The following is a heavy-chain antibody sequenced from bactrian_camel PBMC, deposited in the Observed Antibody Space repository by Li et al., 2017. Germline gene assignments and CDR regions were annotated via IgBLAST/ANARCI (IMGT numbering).Heavy chain of an antibody. CDR1: GSPYTSNRRY. CDR2: INSGGGPT. D-gene: IGHD6*01. Sequence: QLVESGGGSVQSGGSLRLSCTDSGSPYTSNRRYLGWFRQAPGKEREGVASINSGGGPTYYADSVKGRFTLSEDSAKNTLYLQMDALKPEDSAMYYCAADAHIIVCRPGSWYPINWGQGTQVTVS. V-gene: IGHV3S28*01. J-gene: IGHJ4*01. CDR3: AADAHIIVCRPGSWYPIN.